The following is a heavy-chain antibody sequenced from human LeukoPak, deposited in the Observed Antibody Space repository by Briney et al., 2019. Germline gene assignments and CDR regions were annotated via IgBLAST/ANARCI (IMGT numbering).Heavy chain of an antibody. CDR1: GFTFSSYQ. V-gene: IGHV3-48*03. CDR2: ISSSASTI. CDR3: ARSDSSGYYHIPTDY. Sequence: HPGGSLRLSCAASGFTFSSYQMNWVRQAPGKGLEWISYISSSASTIYYGDSVKGRFTISRDNAKNSLYLQMKSLRDEDTAVYYCARSDSSGYYHIPTDYWGQGTLVTVSS. D-gene: IGHD3-22*01. J-gene: IGHJ4*02.